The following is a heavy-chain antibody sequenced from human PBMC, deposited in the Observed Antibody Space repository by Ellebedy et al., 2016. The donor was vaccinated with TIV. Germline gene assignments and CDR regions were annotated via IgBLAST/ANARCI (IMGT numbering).Heavy chain of an antibody. CDR1: GFTFSNYG. D-gene: IGHD3-10*01. CDR2: IQYHGTDT. CDR3: AKDRLWRGSGTQTFDN. J-gene: IGHJ4*02. Sequence: GESLKISCAASGFTFSNYGMHWVRQAPGKGLEWVSFIQYHGTDTYFADSVKGRFIISRDNSKNTLYLQMNSLRAEDTAVYYCAKDRLWRGSGTQTFDNWGQGTLVTVSS. V-gene: IGHV3-30*02.